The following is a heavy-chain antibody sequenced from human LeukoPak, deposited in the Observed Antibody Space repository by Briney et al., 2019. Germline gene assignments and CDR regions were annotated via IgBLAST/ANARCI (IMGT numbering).Heavy chain of an antibody. V-gene: IGHV3-21*01. Sequence: PGGSLRLSCAASGFTFSSYSMNWVRQAPGKGLEWVSSISSSSSYIYYAYSVKGRFTISRDNAKNSLYLQMNSLRAEDTAVYYCARDQSRVMVRGVPDYWGQGTLVTVSS. CDR1: GFTFSSYS. CDR3: ARDQSRVMVRGVPDY. CDR2: ISSSSSYI. J-gene: IGHJ4*02. D-gene: IGHD3-10*01.